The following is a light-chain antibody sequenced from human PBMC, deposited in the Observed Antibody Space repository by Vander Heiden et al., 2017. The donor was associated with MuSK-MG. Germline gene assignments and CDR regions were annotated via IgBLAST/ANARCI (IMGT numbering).Light chain of an antibody. V-gene: IGKV1-39*01. CDR2: AAS. CDR1: QSISSY. Sequence: DIQMTQSPSSLSASVGDRVTITCRASQSISSYLNWYQQKPGKAPKLLIYAASSLQSGVQLRFSGSGSGTDFTLTISSLQPEDFATYYCQQSYSTPQFGQGTKLEIK. J-gene: IGKJ2*01. CDR3: QQSYSTPQ.